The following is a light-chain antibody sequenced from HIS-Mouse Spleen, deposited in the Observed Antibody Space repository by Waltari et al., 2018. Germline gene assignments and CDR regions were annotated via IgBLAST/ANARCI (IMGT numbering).Light chain of an antibody. V-gene: IGLV2-23*01. Sequence: QSALTQPASASGSPGQSITISCTGTSSDVGSYNLVSWYQQHPGKAPKLMIYEGSTRPSGLSNRFSGSKSGNTASLTISGLQAEDEADYYCCSYAGSYVFGTGTKVTVL. J-gene: IGLJ1*01. CDR2: EGS. CDR1: SSDVGSYNL. CDR3: CSYAGSYV.